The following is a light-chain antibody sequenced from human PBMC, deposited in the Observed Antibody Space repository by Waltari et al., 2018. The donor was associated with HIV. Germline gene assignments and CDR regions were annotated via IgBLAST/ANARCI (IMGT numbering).Light chain of an antibody. CDR2: GDN. V-gene: IGLV1-44*01. CDR1: NSKVGSDV. J-gene: IGLJ1*01. Sequence: QSVLTQPHSASGTPGQRVIISCSGSNSKVGSDVVKWYQQLPGTAPKLLIYGDNERLSGVPDRFSGSKSGASASLAISDLQSEDEAEYYCAAWDARLNEYLFGTGTKVTVL. CDR3: AAWDARLNEYL.